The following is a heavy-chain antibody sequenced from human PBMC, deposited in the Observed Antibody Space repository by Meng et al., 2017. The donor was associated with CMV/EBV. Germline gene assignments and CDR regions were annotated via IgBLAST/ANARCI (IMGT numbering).Heavy chain of an antibody. Sequence: GESLKISCAASGFTFSDYYMSWIRQAPGKGLEWVSYISSSGSTIYYADSVKGRFTISRDNSKNTLYLQMNSLRAEDTAVYYCARDVGTHDYDFWSGPWQSYGMDVWGQGTTVTVSS. V-gene: IGHV3-11*04. J-gene: IGHJ6*02. CDR2: ISSSGSTI. CDR1: GFTFSDYY. CDR3: ARDVGTHDYDFWSGPWQSYGMDV. D-gene: IGHD3-3*01.